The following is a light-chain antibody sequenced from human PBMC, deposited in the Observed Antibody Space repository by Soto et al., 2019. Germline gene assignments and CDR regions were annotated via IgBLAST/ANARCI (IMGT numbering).Light chain of an antibody. CDR2: KAS. V-gene: IGKV1-5*03. CDR3: HPSALFPYT. J-gene: IGKJ2*01. Sequence: DIQMTQSHSTLSASIGDTVIITCRASQRSNSWLAWYQQKPGKAPKLLIHKASTLEGGVPSRFSGSESGTEFTSTISSLQPDDFATFYCHPSALFPYTFGQGTQLEIK. CDR1: QRSNSW.